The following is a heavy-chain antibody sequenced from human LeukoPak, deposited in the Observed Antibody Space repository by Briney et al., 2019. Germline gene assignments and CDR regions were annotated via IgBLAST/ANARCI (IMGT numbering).Heavy chain of an antibody. V-gene: IGHV3-21*01. J-gene: IGHJ3*02. CDR1: GFTFSSYS. CDR2: ISSSGTYV. CDR3: ARGTGYAVFDI. D-gene: IGHD5-12*01. Sequence: PGGSLRLSCAASGFTFSSYSMNWVRQAPGKGLEWVSSISSSGTYVYYADSVKGRFTISRDNAKNTLYLQMNSLRAEDTAVYYCARGTGYAVFDIWGQGTMVTVSS.